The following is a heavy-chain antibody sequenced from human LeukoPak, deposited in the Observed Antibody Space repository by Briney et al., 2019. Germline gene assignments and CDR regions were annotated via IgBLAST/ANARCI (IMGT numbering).Heavy chain of an antibody. D-gene: IGHD3-10*01. CDR2: FDPEDGET. Sequence: ASVKVSCKVSGYTLTELSMHWVRQPPGKGLEWMGGFDPEDGETIYAQKFQGRVTMTEDTSTDTAYMELSSLRSEDTAVYYCATLANYGSGSYVLYNWGQGSLVTVSS. CDR1: GYTLTELS. V-gene: IGHV1-24*01. J-gene: IGHJ4*02. CDR3: ATLANYGSGSYVLYN.